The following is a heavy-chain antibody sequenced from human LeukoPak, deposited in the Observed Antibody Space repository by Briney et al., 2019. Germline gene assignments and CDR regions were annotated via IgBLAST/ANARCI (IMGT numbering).Heavy chain of an antibody. CDR1: GFTFTNYL. D-gene: IGHD2-15*01. J-gene: IGHJ4*02. Sequence: GGSLRLSCVVSGFTFTNYLVHWVRQAPGKGLEWVTLVSSDGGIKYYADSVKGRFSVSRDISKNTLYLQMNSLRVDDTAVYYCARDSETTPIHVLGYWGQGTLVTVSS. V-gene: IGHV3-30-3*01. CDR2: VSSDGGIK. CDR3: ARDSETTPIHVLGY.